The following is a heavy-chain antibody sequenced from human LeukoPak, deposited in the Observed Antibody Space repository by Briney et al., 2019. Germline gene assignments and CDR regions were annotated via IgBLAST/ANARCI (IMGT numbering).Heavy chain of an antibody. CDR1: GGSITTTNW. CDR3: TRESGAFSPFGF. Sequence: PSGTLSLTCAASGGSITTTNWWSWVRQPPGKVLEWIGEVHLSGATNYNPSLESRVSMSIDKSKNHLSLEVTSVTAANTAIYYCTRESGAFSPFGFWGQGTLLTVSS. CDR2: VHLSGAT. V-gene: IGHV4-4*02. J-gene: IGHJ4*02. D-gene: IGHD1-26*01.